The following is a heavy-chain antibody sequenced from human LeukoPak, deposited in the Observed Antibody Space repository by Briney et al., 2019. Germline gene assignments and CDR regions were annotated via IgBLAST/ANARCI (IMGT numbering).Heavy chain of an antibody. CDR3: ARGAPTTRIGAGRFDY. CDR1: XYXLTNYY. D-gene: IGHD5-12*01. CDR2: INPSGGST. J-gene: IGHJ4*02. Sequence: ASVTXSXKAXXYXLTNYYVHWVRQAPGQGLERMGEINPSGGSTSYAQKFQGTITVTRDTYTNTVYMDLSSLRSEDTATYYCARGAPTTRIGAGRFDYWGQGSLLTVAS. V-gene: IGHV1-46*01.